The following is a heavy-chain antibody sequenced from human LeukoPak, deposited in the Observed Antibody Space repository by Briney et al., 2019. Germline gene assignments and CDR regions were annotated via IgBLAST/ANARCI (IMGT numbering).Heavy chain of an antibody. D-gene: IGHD3-10*01. CDR1: GGSISSYY. Sequence: SETLSLTCTVSGGSISSYYWSWIRQPPGKGLEWIGYIYYSGSTNYNPSLKSRVTISVDTSKNQFSLKLSSVTAADTAVYYCAGPANLDYYGSGSRAFDIWGQGTMVTVSS. CDR2: IYYSGST. J-gene: IGHJ3*02. CDR3: AGPANLDYYGSGSRAFDI. V-gene: IGHV4-59*08.